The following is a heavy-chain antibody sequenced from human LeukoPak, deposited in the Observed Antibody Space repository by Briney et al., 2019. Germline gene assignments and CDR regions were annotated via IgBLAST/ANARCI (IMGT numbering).Heavy chain of an antibody. V-gene: IGHV1-69*13. CDR2: IIPIFGTA. D-gene: IGHD2-21*02. Sequence: SVKVSCKASGGTFSSYAISWVRQAPGQGLEWMGGIIPIFGTANYAQKFQGRVTITADESTSTAYMELSSLRSEDTAVYYCATVRVRGDYWFDPWGQGTLVTVSS. CDR1: GGTFSSYA. CDR3: ATVRVRGDYWFDP. J-gene: IGHJ5*02.